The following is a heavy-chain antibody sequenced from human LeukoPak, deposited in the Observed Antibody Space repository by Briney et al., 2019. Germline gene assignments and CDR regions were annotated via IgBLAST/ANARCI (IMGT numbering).Heavy chain of an antibody. CDR2: INHSGST. CDR3: ARRVPYNAFDI. Sequence: PSETLSLTCAVYGGSFSGYYWSWIRQPPGKGLEWIGEINHSGSTNYNPSLKSRVTISVDTSKNQFSLKLSSVTAADTAVYYCARRVPYNAFDIWGQGTMVTVSS. J-gene: IGHJ3*02. D-gene: IGHD2-21*01. CDR1: GGSFSGYY. V-gene: IGHV4-34*01.